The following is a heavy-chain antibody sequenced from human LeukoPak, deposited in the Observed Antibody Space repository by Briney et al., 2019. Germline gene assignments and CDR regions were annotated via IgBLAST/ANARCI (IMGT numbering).Heavy chain of an antibody. CDR1: GFTFSSYA. V-gene: IGHV3-23*01. D-gene: IGHD2-2*01. CDR3: AKEALYCSSTSCYAPEHFQH. J-gene: IGHJ1*01. Sequence: GGSLRLSCAASGFTFSSYAMSWVRQAPGKGLEWVSAISGSGGSTYYADSVKGRFTISRDNSKNTLYLQMNSLRAEDTAVCYCAKEALYCSSTSCYAPEHFQHWGQGTLVTVSS. CDR2: ISGSGGST.